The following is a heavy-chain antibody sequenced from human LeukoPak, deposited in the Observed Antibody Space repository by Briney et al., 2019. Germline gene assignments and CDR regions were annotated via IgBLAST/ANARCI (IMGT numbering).Heavy chain of an antibody. J-gene: IGHJ3*02. D-gene: IGHD5-18*01. CDR1: GYTFTSYD. Sequence: VASVKVSCKASGYTFTSYDINWVRQATGQGLEWMGWMNPNSGNTGYAQKFQGRVIMTRNTSISTAYMELSSLRSEDTAVYYCARGRSWVQLWLLDAFDIWGQGTMVTVSS. CDR3: ARGRSWVQLWLLDAFDI. V-gene: IGHV1-8*01. CDR2: MNPNSGNT.